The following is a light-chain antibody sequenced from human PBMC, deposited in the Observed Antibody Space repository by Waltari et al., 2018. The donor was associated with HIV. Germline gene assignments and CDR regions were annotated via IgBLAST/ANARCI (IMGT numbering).Light chain of an antibody. CDR3: AAWDDSLNGYYV. Sequence: QSVLTQPPSASGTPGQRVTISSSGTSPNIGSNPVNWYQQFPGIAPKLLIYSNHQRPSGVPDRFSGSKSGTSASLAISGLQSEDEGDYYCAAWDDSLNGYYVFGTGTKVTVL. J-gene: IGLJ1*01. CDR2: SNH. V-gene: IGLV1-44*01. CDR1: SPNIGSNP.